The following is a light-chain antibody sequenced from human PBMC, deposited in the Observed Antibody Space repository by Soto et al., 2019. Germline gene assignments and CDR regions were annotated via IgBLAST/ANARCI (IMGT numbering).Light chain of an antibody. CDR1: SSNIGTNY. V-gene: IGLV1-47*01. Sequence: QSVLTQPPSASGTPGQRVTISCSGSSSNIGTNYVYWYLQVPGTAPKLLINRNDQRPSGVPDRFSGSKSGTSASLAISGLRSEDEAYYYCAAWHDSLGGGVFGGGTKLTVL. CDR3: AAWHDSLGGGV. CDR2: RND. J-gene: IGLJ3*02.